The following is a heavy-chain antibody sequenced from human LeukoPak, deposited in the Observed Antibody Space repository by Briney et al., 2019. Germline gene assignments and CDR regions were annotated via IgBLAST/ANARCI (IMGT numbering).Heavy chain of an antibody. Sequence: PGRSLRLSCVGSGFTFDDYAMHWVRQAPGKGLEWVSGISWNSGRRGHADSVKGRFTISRDNAKTSLYLQMNSLRAEDMALYYCAKGPDYDILTPIDYWGQGTLVTVSS. V-gene: IGHV3-9*03. J-gene: IGHJ4*02. CDR1: GFTFDDYA. CDR3: AKGPDYDILTPIDY. CDR2: ISWNSGRR. D-gene: IGHD3-9*01.